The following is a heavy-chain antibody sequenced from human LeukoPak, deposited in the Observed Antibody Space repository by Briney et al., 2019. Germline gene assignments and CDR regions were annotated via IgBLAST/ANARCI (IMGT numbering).Heavy chain of an antibody. CDR3: TTDLIGPEYYFDY. J-gene: IGHJ4*02. D-gene: IGHD2/OR15-2a*01. CDR1: GMSFSGYA. CDR2: IGSDGST. V-gene: IGHV3-23*01. Sequence: GGSLRLSCVASGMSFSGYAMSWVRQAPGKGLEWVSGIGSDGSTHYAESVKGRFTISRDDSKNTLYLQMNSLKTEDTAVYYCTTDLIGPEYYFDYWGQGTLVTVSS.